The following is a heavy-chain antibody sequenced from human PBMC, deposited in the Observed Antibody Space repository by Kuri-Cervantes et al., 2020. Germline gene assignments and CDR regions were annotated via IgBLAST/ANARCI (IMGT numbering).Heavy chain of an antibody. Sequence: VSVKVSCKASGYTFTSYGISWVRQAPGQGLEWMGWISAYNGNTNYAQKLQGRVTMTTDTSTSTAYMELRSLRSDDTAVYYCARQMSTYSSGYAYFDYWGQGTLVTVSS. D-gene: IGHD6-19*01. J-gene: IGHJ4*02. CDR2: ISAYNGNT. CDR1: GYTFTSYG. V-gene: IGHV1-18*01. CDR3: ARQMSTYSSGYAYFDY.